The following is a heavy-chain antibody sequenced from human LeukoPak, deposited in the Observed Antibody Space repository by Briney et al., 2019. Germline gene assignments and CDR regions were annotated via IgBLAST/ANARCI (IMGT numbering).Heavy chain of an antibody. V-gene: IGHV3-48*04. CDR3: ARVRGGWYMDV. D-gene: IGHD6-19*01. J-gene: IGHJ6*03. Sequence: PGGSLRLSCAASGFIFSSYSMNWVRQAPGKGLELVSFISSSTSTIYYADSVKGRFTISRDNAKNSLYLQMSSLRAEDTAVYYCARVRGGWYMDVWGKGTTVTVSS. CDR2: ISSSTSTI. CDR1: GFIFSSYS.